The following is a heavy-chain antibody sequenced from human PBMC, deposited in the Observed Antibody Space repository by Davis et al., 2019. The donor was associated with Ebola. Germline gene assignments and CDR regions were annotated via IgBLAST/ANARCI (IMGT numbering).Heavy chain of an antibody. D-gene: IGHD5-18*01. CDR1: GYSFTSYW. Sequence: GESLKIFCKGSGYSFTSYWISWVRQMPGKGLEWMGRIDPSDSYTNYSPSFQGHVTISADKSISTAYLQWSSLKASDTAMYYCARRGYSYGHSYGMDVWGQGTTVTVSS. J-gene: IGHJ6*02. CDR2: IDPSDSYT. CDR3: ARRGYSYGHSYGMDV. V-gene: IGHV5-10-1*01.